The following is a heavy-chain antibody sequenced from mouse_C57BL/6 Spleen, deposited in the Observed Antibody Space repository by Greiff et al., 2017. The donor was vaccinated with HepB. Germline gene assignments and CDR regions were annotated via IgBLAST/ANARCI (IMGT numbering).Heavy chain of an antibody. Sequence: VQLQQSGPELVKPGASVKISCKASGYAFSSSWMNWVKQRPGKGLEWIGRIYPGDGDTNYNGKFKGKATLTADKSSSTADMQLSSLTSEDSSVYCCARGPTVGGYWGQGTTLTVSS. CDR3: ARGPTVGGY. CDR2: IYPGDGDT. J-gene: IGHJ2*01. D-gene: IGHD1-1*01. V-gene: IGHV1-82*01. CDR1: GYAFSSSW.